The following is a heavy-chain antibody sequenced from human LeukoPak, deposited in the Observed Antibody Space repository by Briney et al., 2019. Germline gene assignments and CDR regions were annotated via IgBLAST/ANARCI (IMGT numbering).Heavy chain of an antibody. CDR3: ARSRRYNWNDLDY. CDR2: IIPIFGTA. J-gene: IGHJ4*02. Sequence: SVKVSCKASGGTFSSYAISWVRQAPGQGLEWMGGIIPIFGTANYAQKFQGRVTITADKSTSTAYMELSSLRSEDTAVYYCARSRRYNWNDLDYWGQGTLVTVSS. CDR1: GGTFSSYA. D-gene: IGHD1-1*01. V-gene: IGHV1-69*06.